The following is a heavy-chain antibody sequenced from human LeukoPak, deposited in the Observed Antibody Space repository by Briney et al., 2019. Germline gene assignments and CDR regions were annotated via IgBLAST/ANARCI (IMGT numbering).Heavy chain of an antibody. D-gene: IGHD4-11*01. CDR3: ARQKTFDYIDDY. Sequence: SETLSLTCTVSGGSISSYYWSWIRQPPGKGLEWIGYIYYSGSTYYNPSLKSRVTISVDTSKNQFSLKLSSVTAADTAVYYCARQKTFDYIDDYWGQGTLVTVSS. CDR1: GGSISSYY. J-gene: IGHJ4*02. V-gene: IGHV4-59*08. CDR2: IYYSGST.